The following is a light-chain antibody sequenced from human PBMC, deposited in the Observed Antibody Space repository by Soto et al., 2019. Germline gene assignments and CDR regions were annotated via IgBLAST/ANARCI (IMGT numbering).Light chain of an antibody. CDR2: SNN. CDR3: AAWDDSLVGLV. CDR1: NSNIGSNT. Sequence: QLVLTQPPSASGTPGQRVTISCSGSNSNIGSNTVNWYQQLPGTAPKLLIYSNNQRPSGVPDRFSGSKSGTSASLAISGLQSEDEADYYCAAWDDSLVGLVFGGGTKVTVL. V-gene: IGLV1-44*01. J-gene: IGLJ2*01.